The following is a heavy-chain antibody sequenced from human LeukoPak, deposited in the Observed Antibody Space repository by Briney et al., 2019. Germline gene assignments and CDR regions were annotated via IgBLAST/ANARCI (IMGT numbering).Heavy chain of an antibody. J-gene: IGHJ4*02. CDR2: IYYSGST. D-gene: IGHD6-13*01. V-gene: IGHV4-34*01. CDR3: ARYGRRRAAAGY. Sequence: SETLSLTCAVYGGSFSGYYWSWIRQPPGKGLEWIGSIYYSGSTYYNPSLKSRVTISVDTSKNQFSLKLSPVTAADTAVYYCARYGRRRAAAGYWGQGTLVTVSS. CDR1: GGSFSGYY.